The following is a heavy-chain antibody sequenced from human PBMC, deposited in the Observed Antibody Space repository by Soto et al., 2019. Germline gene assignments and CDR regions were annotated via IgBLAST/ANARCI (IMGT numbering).Heavy chain of an antibody. CDR2: INHSGST. V-gene: IGHV4-34*01. Sequence: TSETLSLTCAVYGGSFSGYYWSWIRQPPGKGLEWIGEINHSGSTNYNPSLKSRVTISVDTSKNQFSLELSSVTAADTAVYYCASEDSSGYYYPHYYYGMDVWGQGTTVTV. CDR3: ASEDSSGYYYPHYYYGMDV. J-gene: IGHJ6*02. D-gene: IGHD3-22*01. CDR1: GGSFSGYY.